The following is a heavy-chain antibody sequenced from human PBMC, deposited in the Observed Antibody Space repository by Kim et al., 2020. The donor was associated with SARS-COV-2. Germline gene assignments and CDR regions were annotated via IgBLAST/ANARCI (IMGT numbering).Heavy chain of an antibody. CDR3: AKEGGSTSKDFDY. J-gene: IGHJ4*02. V-gene: IGHV3-23*01. Sequence: YADSVKGRFTISRDNFKNTPYLQMNSLRAEDTAVYYCAKEGGSTSKDFDYWGQGTLVTASS. D-gene: IGHD2-2*01.